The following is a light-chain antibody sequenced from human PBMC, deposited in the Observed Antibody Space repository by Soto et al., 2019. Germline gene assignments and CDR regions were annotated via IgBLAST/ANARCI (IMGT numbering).Light chain of an antibody. CDR3: AAWDDSLNGHVV. Sequence: QAVVTQPPSASGTPGQMVTISCSGSSSNIGSNTVNWYQQLPGTAPKLPIYSNNQRPSGVPDRFSGSKSGTSASLAISGLQSEDEADYYCAAWDDSLNGHVVFGGGTKLTVL. V-gene: IGLV1-44*01. CDR1: SSNIGSNT. CDR2: SNN. J-gene: IGLJ2*01.